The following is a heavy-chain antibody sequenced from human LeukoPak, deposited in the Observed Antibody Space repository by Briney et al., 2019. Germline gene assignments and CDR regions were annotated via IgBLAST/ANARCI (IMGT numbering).Heavy chain of an antibody. CDR2: ISRSGEST. CDR1: GFTFSTYA. J-gene: IGHJ4*02. CDR3: RFERGRSGRGSGWRIFEY. V-gene: IGHV3-23*01. Sequence: GGSLRLSCAASGFTFSTYAMTWVRQAPGKGLEWVSAISRSGESTYYEGSVKGRFPVSRDNSKNTLYLKVNSLRAEDSAVYYCRFERGRSGRGSGWRIFEYWGEGNLVTVSS. D-gene: IGHD6-19*01.